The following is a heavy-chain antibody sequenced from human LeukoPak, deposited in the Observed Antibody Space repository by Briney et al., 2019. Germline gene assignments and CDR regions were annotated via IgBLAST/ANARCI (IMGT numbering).Heavy chain of an antibody. CDR1: GFTFRSYW. CDR2: MKLDGSEE. V-gene: IGHV3-7*01. CDR3: ARWARYCSSGSCYSWFDP. D-gene: IGHD2-15*01. Sequence: GGSLRLSWAASGFTFRSYWMSWVRQAAGKGLELVANMKLDGSEEYYVDSVTGRFTISSDNAKNSLYMQMNSLRVDDTAVYYCARWARYCSSGSCYSWFDPWGQGTLVTVSS. J-gene: IGHJ5*02.